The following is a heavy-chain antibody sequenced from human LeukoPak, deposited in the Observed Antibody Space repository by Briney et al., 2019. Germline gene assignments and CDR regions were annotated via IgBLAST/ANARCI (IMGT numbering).Heavy chain of an antibody. CDR3: VKDRHTSGWPNWVDP. Sequence: PGGSLRLSCGTSGFTFSAYAMSWVRQGPGKGLEWVSSLTASGDDSYYADSVGGRFTISRDNSNNTLYLQMSSLRVEDTGVYYCVKDRHTSGWPNWVDPWGQGTLVTVSS. V-gene: IGHV3-23*01. CDR2: LTASGDDS. D-gene: IGHD6-19*01. CDR1: GFTFSAYA. J-gene: IGHJ5*02.